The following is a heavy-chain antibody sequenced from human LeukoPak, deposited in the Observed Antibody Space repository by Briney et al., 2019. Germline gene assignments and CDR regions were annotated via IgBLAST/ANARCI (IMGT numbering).Heavy chain of an antibody. J-gene: IGHJ2*01. CDR3: ARYSSTWPYWYLDL. Sequence: SETLSLTCAVYGGSFSGYYWSWIRQPPGKGLEWIGYISHSGSTYYKPSLKSRVTISVDRSKNQFSLKLTSVTAVDTAVYYCARYSSTWPYWYLDLWGRGTLVTVSS. CDR2: ISHSGST. CDR1: GGSFSGYY. D-gene: IGHD6-13*01. V-gene: IGHV4-34*01.